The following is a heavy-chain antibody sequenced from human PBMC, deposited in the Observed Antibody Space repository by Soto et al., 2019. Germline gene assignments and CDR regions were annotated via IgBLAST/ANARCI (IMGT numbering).Heavy chain of an antibody. CDR2: IYYSGST. Sequence: QVQLQESGPGLVKPSQTLSLTCTVSGGSISSGGYYWSWIRQHPGKGLEWIGYIYYSGSTYYNPSFKSRVTIPVDASKNRSSLKLSSVTAADTAGYCCASVYTWNHSLWAQGTLVTVSS. CDR1: GGSISSGGYY. CDR3: ASVYTWNHSL. D-gene: IGHD1-1*01. J-gene: IGHJ4*02. V-gene: IGHV4-31*03.